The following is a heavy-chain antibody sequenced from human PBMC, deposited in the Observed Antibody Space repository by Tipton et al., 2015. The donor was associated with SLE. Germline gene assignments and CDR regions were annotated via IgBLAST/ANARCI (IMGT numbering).Heavy chain of an antibody. J-gene: IGHJ4*02. V-gene: IGHV3-43*01. CDR2: IRADGSHP. D-gene: IGHD6-19*01. CDR1: GFTFDGYS. CDR3: VKEHNTGWPNFDY. Sequence: SLRLSCAASGFTFDGYSMHWVRQLPGKGLEWVSVIRADGSHPYYADSVKCRFTISRDNGKNSLYLQMRSQTTEDTALYYCVKEHNTGWPNFDYWGQGTLVTVSA.